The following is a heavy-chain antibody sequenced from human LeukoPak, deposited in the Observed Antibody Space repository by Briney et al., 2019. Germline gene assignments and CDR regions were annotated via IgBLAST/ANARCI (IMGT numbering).Heavy chain of an antibody. CDR3: AAYDSSGYASKYFQH. CDR2: INGDGSST. D-gene: IGHD3-22*01. CDR1: GFTFSTYW. J-gene: IGHJ1*01. Sequence: GGSLRLSCAASGFTFSTYWMHWVRQAPGKGLVWVSRINGDGSSTNYADSVKGRSTISRDNPKNTLYLQINSLRAEDTAVYYCAAYDSSGYASKYFQHWGQGTLVTVSS. V-gene: IGHV3-74*01.